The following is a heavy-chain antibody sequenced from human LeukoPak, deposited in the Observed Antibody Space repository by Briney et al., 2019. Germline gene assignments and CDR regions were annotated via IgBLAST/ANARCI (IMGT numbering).Heavy chain of an antibody. CDR2: IRSKAYGGTT. CDR1: GFTFGNYA. V-gene: IGHV3-49*04. J-gene: IGHJ6*02. Sequence: GGSLRLSCTASGFTFGNYAMSWVRQAPGKGLEWVGFIRSKAYGGTTEYAASVKGRFTISRDDSKSIAYLQMNSLKTEDTAVYYCTRGYENGYYLYYYYGMDVWAHGTTVTVSS. CDR3: TRGYENGYYLYYYYGMDV. D-gene: IGHD3-3*01.